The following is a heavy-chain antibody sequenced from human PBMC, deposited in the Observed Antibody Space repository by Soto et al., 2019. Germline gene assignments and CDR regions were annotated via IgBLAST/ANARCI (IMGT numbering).Heavy chain of an antibody. CDR2: ISGSGGAT. CDR3: AKEYYYYMDV. V-gene: IGHV3-23*01. J-gene: IGHJ6*03. CDR1: GFTFSDYT. Sequence: GGSLRLSCTASGFTFSDYTMSWARQAPGKGLEWVSAISGSGGATNYVDSVKGRFTISRDNSKNTVYLQMNSLRADDTAVYYCAKEYYYYMDVWGKGTTVTVSS.